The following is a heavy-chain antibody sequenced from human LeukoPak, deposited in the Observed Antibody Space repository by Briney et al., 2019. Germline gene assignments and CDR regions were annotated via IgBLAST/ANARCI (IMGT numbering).Heavy chain of an antibody. CDR2: ISSSSSYI. CDR3: AREEGYSYGWVDY. J-gene: IGHJ4*02. D-gene: IGHD5-18*01. CDR1: GFTFSSYS. Sequence: GGSLRLSCAASGFTFSSYSMNWVRQAPGKGLEWVSSISSSSSYIYYADSVKGRLTISRDNAKNSLYLQMNSLRAEDTAVYYCAREEGYSYGWVDYWGQGTLVTVSS. V-gene: IGHV3-21*01.